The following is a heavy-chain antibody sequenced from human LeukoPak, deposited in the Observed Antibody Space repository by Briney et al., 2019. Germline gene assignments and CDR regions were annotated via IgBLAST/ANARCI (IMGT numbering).Heavy chain of an antibody. Sequence: SETLSLTCTVSGGSISSYYWSWIRQPPGKGLEWIGRIYTSGRTNCNPSLKSRVTISVDTSKNQFSLKLNSVTAADTAMYYCASDMTGSGWYDACDIWGQGTMGAVSS. J-gene: IGHJ3*02. CDR2: IYTSGRT. CDR3: ASDMTGSGWYDACDI. V-gene: IGHV4-4*08. D-gene: IGHD6-19*01. CDR1: GGSISSYY.